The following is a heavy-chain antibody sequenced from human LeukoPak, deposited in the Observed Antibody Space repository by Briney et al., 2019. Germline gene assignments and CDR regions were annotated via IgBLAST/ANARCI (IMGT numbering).Heavy chain of an antibody. V-gene: IGHV3-23*01. J-gene: IGHJ4*02. CDR2: ISGSGGST. CDR1: GFTFSSHA. CDR3: AKDTPVPGTRRKFDY. Sequence: GGSLRLSCAASGFTFSSHAMSWVRQAPGKGLEWVSAISGSGGSTYYAESVKGRFTISRDNSKNTLSLQMNSLRAEDTAVYYCAKDTPVPGTRRKFDYWGQGTLVTVSS. D-gene: IGHD6-19*01.